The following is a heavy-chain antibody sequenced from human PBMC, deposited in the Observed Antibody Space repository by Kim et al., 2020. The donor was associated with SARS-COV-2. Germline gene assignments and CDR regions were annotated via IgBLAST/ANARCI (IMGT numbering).Heavy chain of an antibody. J-gene: IGHJ4*02. CDR1: GGTFSSYA. CDR3: WAQAQTIAEAGTFDY. Sequence: SVKVSCKASGGTFSSYAITWVRQAPGQGLEWMGGIIPIFGTANYAQKFQGRVTITADESTSTAYMELSSLRSEDTAVYYCWAQAQTIAEAGTFDYWGQGTLVTVSS. V-gene: IGHV1-69*13. D-gene: IGHD6-13*01. CDR2: IIPIFGTA.